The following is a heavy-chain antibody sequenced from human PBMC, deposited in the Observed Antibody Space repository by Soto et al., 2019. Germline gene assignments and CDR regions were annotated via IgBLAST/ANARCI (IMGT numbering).Heavy chain of an antibody. Sequence: SETLSLTCTVSGGSINSYYWSLIRQPPGKGLEWIGYMYYSGSTVYNPSFKSRVTISVDTSKNQFSLKLNSVTAADTAVYYCARDLWGYCGTDCYPLDVWGQGATVTVSS. CDR3: ARDLWGYCGTDCYPLDV. CDR2: MYYSGST. J-gene: IGHJ6*02. D-gene: IGHD2-21*02. V-gene: IGHV4-59*01. CDR1: GGSINSYY.